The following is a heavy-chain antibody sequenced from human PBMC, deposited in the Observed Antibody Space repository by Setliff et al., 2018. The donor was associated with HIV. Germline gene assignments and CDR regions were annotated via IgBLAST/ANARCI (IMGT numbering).Heavy chain of an antibody. Sequence: PSETLSLTCAVYGGSFSGYYWSWIRQPPGKGPEWIGEINHSGSTTYNPSLKSRVTISVDTSKNQFSLNLRSVTAADTAIYYCARGTAPRRGANYGGNYPLDYWGQGTLVTVSS. V-gene: IGHV4-34*01. CDR2: INHSGST. CDR1: GGSFSGYY. J-gene: IGHJ4*02. D-gene: IGHD4-17*01. CDR3: ARGTAPRRGANYGGNYPLDY.